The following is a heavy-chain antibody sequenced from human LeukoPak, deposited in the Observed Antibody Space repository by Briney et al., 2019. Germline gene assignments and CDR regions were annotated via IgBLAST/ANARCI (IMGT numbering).Heavy chain of an antibody. CDR1: GGSISSYY. V-gene: IGHV4-4*07. CDR2: NYTSGST. CDR3: ARDPLGPGYGVA. J-gene: IGHJ5*02. Sequence: SETLSLTCTVSGGSISSYYWSWIRQPAGKGLKWIGRNYTSGSTNYNPSLKSRVTMSVDTSKNQFSLKLSSVTAADTAVYYCARDPLGPGYGVAWGQGTLVTVSS. D-gene: IGHD6-13*01.